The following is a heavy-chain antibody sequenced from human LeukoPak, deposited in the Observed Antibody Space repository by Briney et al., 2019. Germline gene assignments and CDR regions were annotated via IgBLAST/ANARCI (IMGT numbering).Heavy chain of an antibody. D-gene: IGHD1-26*01. Sequence: GGSLRLSCAASGSTFRTYWMHWVRQAPGKGLVWVSRINSDGSSTNYADSVKGRFTISRDNTKNTLYLQMNSLGGEETAIYYCASSGRYAEDAFDIWGQGTMVTVSS. J-gene: IGHJ3*02. CDR2: INSDGSST. CDR3: ASSGRYAEDAFDI. V-gene: IGHV3-74*01. CDR1: GSTFRTYW.